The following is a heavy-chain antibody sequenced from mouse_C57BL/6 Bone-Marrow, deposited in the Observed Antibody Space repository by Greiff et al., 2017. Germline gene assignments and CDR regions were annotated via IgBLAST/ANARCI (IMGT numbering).Heavy chain of an antibody. CDR2: IYPGSGST. CDR3: AISWWDFDY. Sequence: VQLQQPGAELVKPGASVKMSCKASGYTFNSYWINWVKQRPGQGLEWIGDIYPGSGSTKYKEKVKSKATMTVDTSSRTAYMQLSIRTSEDSAVYYCAISWWDFDYWGQGTTLTVSS. CDR1: GYTFNSYW. V-gene: IGHV1-55*01. D-gene: IGHD1-1*02. J-gene: IGHJ2*01.